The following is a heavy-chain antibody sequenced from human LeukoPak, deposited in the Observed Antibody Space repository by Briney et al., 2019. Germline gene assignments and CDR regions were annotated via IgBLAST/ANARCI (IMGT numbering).Heavy chain of an antibody. D-gene: IGHD2-2*01. CDR1: GYTFTCYY. J-gene: IGHJ6*02. V-gene: IGHV1-2*02. CDR3: ARAAVVGWETTLFTYGMDV. CDR2: INPNSGGT. Sequence: ASVKVSCKASGYTFTCYYMHWVRQAPGQGLEWMGWINPNSGGTNYAQKFQGRVTMTRDTSISTAYMELSRLRSDDTAVYYCARAAVVGWETTLFTYGMDVWGQGTTVTVSS.